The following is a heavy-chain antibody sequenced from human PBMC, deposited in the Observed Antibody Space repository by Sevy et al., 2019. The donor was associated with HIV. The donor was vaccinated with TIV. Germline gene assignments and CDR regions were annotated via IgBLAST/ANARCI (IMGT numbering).Heavy chain of an antibody. CDR2: ISGFDRNT. CDR1: GYTFTNYG. CDR3: ARAKGAAPTEVQGIVQDPGFWPSHGTSYYYGMDV. V-gene: IGHV1-18*01. D-gene: IGHD3-10*01. J-gene: IGHJ6*02. Sequence: ASVKVSCKTSGYTFTNYGITWVRQAPRQGLEWMGWISGFDRNTRYTEKFQGRVTMITETSTSTIYMELRSLRSDDTAAYYYARAKGAAPTEVQGIVQDPGFWPSHGTSYYYGMDVWGQGTTVTVSS.